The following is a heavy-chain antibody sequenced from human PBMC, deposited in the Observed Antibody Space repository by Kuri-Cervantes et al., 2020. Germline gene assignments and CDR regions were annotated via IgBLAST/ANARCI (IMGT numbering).Heavy chain of an antibody. CDR3: AREDGSSSVAFDI. V-gene: IGHV1-69*13. Sequence: SVKVSCKASGGTFSSYAISWVRQAPGQGLEWMGGIIPIFGTANCAQKFQGRVTITADESTSTAYMELSSLRSEDTAVYYCAREDGSSSVAFDIWGQGTMVTVSS. CDR1: GGTFSSYA. CDR2: IIPIFGTA. J-gene: IGHJ3*02. D-gene: IGHD6-6*01.